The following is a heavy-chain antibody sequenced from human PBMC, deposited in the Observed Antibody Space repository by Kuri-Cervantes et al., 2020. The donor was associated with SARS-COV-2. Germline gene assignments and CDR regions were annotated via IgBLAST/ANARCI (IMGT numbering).Heavy chain of an antibody. V-gene: IGHV3-30*18. D-gene: IGHD1-26*01. CDR2: ISYDGSNK. Sequence: LSLTCAASGFTFSSYGMHWVRQAPGKGLEWVAVISYDGSNKYYADSVKGRSTISRDNSKNTLYLQMNSLRAEDTAVYYCAKVSLVVGAKHIDYWGQGTLVTVSS. CDR3: AKVSLVVGAKHIDY. CDR1: GFTFSSYG. J-gene: IGHJ4*02.